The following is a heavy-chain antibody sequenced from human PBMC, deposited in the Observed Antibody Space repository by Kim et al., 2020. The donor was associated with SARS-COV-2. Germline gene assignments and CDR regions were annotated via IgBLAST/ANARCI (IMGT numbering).Heavy chain of an antibody. CDR1: GGTFSSYA. V-gene: IGHV1-69*04. D-gene: IGHD5-12*01. CDR3: AREPRGYSGYDYSAYYYYGMDV. CDR2: IIPILGIA. J-gene: IGHJ6*02. Sequence: SVKVSCKASGGTFSSYAISWVRQAPGQGLEWMGRIIPILGIANYAQKFQGRVTITADKSTSTAYMELSSLRSEDTAVYYCAREPRGYSGYDYSAYYYYGMDVWGQGTTVTVSS.